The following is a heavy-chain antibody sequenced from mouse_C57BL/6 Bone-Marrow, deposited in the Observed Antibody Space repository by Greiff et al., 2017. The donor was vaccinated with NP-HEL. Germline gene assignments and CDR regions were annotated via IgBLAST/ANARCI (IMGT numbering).Heavy chain of an antibody. J-gene: IGHJ2*01. V-gene: IGHV1-69*01. CDR3: ARWGGYNN. Sequence: VQLQQPGAELVMPGASVKLSCKASGYTFTSYWMHWVKQRPGQGLEWIGEIDPSDSYTNYNQKFKGKSTLTVDKSSSTAYMQLSSLTSEDSAVYYCARWGGYNNWGQGTTLTVSS. CDR1: GYTFTSYW. CDR2: IDPSDSYT. D-gene: IGHD6-1*01.